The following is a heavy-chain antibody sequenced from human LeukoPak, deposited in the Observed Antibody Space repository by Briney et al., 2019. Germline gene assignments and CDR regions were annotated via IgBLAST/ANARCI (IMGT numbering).Heavy chain of an antibody. CDR1: GVSVSSGNYY. D-gene: IGHD4/OR15-4a*01. CDR3: ARISLTMRDAFDI. Sequence: PSETLSLTRTVSGVSVSSGNYYWSWIRQPPGKGLEWIGYVYKSGGTNYNPSLKGRVTISVDTSKNQFSLKLSSVTTADTAVYYCARISLTMRDAFDIWGQGTTVTVST. CDR2: VYKSGGT. J-gene: IGHJ3*02. V-gene: IGHV4-61*01.